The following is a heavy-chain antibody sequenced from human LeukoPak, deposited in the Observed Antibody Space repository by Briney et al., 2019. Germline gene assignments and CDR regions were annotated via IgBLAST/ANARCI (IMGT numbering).Heavy chain of an antibody. CDR2: IKTKTDGGTS. D-gene: IGHD1-26*01. CDR1: GFTFSSAW. Sequence: GGSLRLSCAASGFTFSSAWMRWVRQAPGKGLEWVGRIKTKTDGGTSDYAAPVKGRFTISRDDSENTLYLQMNSLETEDTAIYYCSTEIRWEEPNLDFWGQGTLVTVSS. CDR3: STEIRWEEPNLDF. V-gene: IGHV3-15*01. J-gene: IGHJ4*02.